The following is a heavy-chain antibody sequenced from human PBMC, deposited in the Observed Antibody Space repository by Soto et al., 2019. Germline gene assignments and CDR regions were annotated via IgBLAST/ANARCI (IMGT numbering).Heavy chain of an antibody. J-gene: IGHJ4*02. D-gene: IGHD6-19*01. CDR2: FNPSGLST. CDR1: GSITNHH. CDR3: AKVTHRGPIAVAGPLGS. Sequence: QVHLVQSGAEVKKPGASVNVSCQASGSITNHHMHWVRQAPGQGLEWMGIFNPSGLSTTYAQKFQGIVTITGDTSTSTVYMELSSLASDATAVYFWAKVTHRGPIAVAGPLGSWGQGTLVIVSS. V-gene: IGHV1-46*01.